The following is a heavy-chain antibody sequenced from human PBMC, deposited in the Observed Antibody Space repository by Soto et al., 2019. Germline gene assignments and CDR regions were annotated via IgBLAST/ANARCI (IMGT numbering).Heavy chain of an antibody. V-gene: IGHV2-5*02. CDR1: GFSLSTSGVG. CDR3: AHLLRWHTFDY. CDR2: IYWDDDK. D-gene: IGHD4-17*01. J-gene: IGHJ4*02. Sequence: QITLKESGPTLVKPTQTLTLTCTFSGFSLSTSGVGVGWIRQPPGKALEWLALIYWDDDKRYSPSLKSRLTXTXXTSKNQVVLTMTNMDPVDTATYYCAHLLRWHTFDYWGQGTLVTVSS.